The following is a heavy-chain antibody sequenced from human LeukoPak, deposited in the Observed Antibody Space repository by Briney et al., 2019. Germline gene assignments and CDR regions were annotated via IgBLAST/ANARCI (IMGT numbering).Heavy chain of an antibody. CDR1: GFIFSSFG. V-gene: IGHV3-33*01. CDR2: IWYDGINK. CDR3: AREVGNYYGDPVVY. J-gene: IGHJ4*02. D-gene: IGHD4-17*01. Sequence: PGRSLRLSCAASGFIFSSFGMHWVRQAPGKGLEWVAAIWYDGINKYYADSVKGRFTISRDNSRNTLYLQMNSLRAEDTAVYYCAREVGNYYGDPVVYWGQGTLVTVSS.